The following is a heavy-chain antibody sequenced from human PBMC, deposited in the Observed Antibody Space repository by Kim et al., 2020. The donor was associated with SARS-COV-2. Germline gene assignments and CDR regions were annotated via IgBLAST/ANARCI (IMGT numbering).Heavy chain of an antibody. J-gene: IGHJ6*02. CDR3: AKDRYCSGGSCYYYGMDV. CDR1: GFTFSSYA. CDR2: ISGSGGST. V-gene: IGHV3-23*01. Sequence: GGSLRLSCAASGFTFSSYAMSWVRQAPGKGLEWVSAISGSGGSTYYADSVKGRFTISRDNSKNTLYLQMNSLRAEDTAVYYCAKDRYCSGGSCYYYGMDVWGQGTTVTASS. D-gene: IGHD2-15*01.